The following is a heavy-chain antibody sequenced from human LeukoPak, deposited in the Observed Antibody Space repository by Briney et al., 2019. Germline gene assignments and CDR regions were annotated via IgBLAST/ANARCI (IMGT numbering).Heavy chain of an antibody. CDR1: GFTFSSYA. D-gene: IGHD3-10*01. V-gene: IGHV3-30*18. J-gene: IGHJ3*02. Sequence: PGGSLRLSCAASGFTFSSYAMSWVRQAPGKGLEWVAVISYDGSNKYYADSVKGRFTISRDNSKNTLYLQMNSLRAEDTAVYYCAKGVKHYYGSGSYYPNDAFDIWGQGTMVTVSS. CDR3: AKGVKHYYGSGSYYPNDAFDI. CDR2: ISYDGSNK.